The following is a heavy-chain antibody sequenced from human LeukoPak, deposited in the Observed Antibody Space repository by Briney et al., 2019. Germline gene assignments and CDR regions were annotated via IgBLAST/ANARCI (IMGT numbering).Heavy chain of an antibody. CDR1: GYTFTGYY. Sequence: ASVKVSCKASGYTFTGYYMHWLRQAPGQGLEWMGWINPNSGGTNYAQKFQGRVTMTRDTSISTAYMELSRLRSDDTAVYYCARYGRYSYGYFYYFDYWGQGTLVTVSS. J-gene: IGHJ4*02. CDR3: ARYGRYSYGYFYYFDY. D-gene: IGHD5-18*01. V-gene: IGHV1-2*02. CDR2: INPNSGGT.